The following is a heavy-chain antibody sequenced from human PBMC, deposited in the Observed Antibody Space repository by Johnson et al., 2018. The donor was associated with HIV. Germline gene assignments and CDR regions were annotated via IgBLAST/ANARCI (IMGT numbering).Heavy chain of an antibody. CDR2: ISYDGSTK. J-gene: IGHJ3*02. CDR1: GFTFSSYA. CDR3: ARVDRPDAYYRYAFDI. V-gene: IGHV3-30*04. D-gene: IGHD3-16*01. Sequence: QVQLVESGGGVVRPGGSLRLSCAASGFTFSSYAMHWVRQAPGKGLEWVAVISYDGSTKYYADSVKGRFTYSRDNSKNTMYLQMNSLRAEDTAVYYCARVDRPDAYYRYAFDIWGQGTMVTVSS.